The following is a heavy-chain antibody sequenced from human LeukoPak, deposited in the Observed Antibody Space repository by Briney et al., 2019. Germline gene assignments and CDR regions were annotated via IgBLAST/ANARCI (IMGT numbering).Heavy chain of an antibody. D-gene: IGHD2-15*01. J-gene: IGHJ4*02. CDR1: GGSISSNSYY. CDR3: ARDSSFGATHY. CDR2: IYYSGSN. Sequence: KPSETLSLTCTVSGGSISSNSYYWAWIRQPPGKGLEWIGSIYYSGSNYYNPSLQSRVTISVDTSKNQFSLKLSSVTAADTAGYFCARDSSFGATHYWGQGTLVTVSS. V-gene: IGHV4-39*07.